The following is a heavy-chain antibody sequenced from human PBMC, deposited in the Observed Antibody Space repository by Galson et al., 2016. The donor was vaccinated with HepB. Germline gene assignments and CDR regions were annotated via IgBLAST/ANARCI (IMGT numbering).Heavy chain of an antibody. CDR3: ARDGGFRGMTGPRHFDY. J-gene: IGHJ4*02. CDR2: IYYSGTT. V-gene: IGHV4-31*03. D-gene: IGHD3-10*01. Sequence: TLSLTCRVSGGSISSGGYSWSWIRQHPGKGLEWIGYIYYSGTTSYNPSLKSRLTISLDTSKNQFSLKLFSVTAADTAVYYCARDGGFRGMTGPRHFDYWGQGTLVTVSS. CDR1: GGSISSGGYS.